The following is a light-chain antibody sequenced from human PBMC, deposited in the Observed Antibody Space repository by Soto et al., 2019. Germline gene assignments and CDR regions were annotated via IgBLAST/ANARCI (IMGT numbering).Light chain of an antibody. V-gene: IGKV3-20*01. CDR2: GAS. CDR3: QQYATLPYT. J-gene: IGKJ2*01. Sequence: EIVLTQSPGTLSLSPGERATLSCRASQSVRSNYLAWYQQKPGQAPILLIYGASTRATGIPDRFSGSGSGIDFTLTITRLEPEDFAVYYCQQYATLPYTLGQGTKLEIK. CDR1: QSVRSNY.